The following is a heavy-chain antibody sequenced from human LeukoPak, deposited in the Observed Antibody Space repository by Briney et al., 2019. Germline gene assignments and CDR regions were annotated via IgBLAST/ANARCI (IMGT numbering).Heavy chain of an antibody. V-gene: IGHV1-46*01. CDR3: ARHKEVGDYYYFDY. CDR1: GYTFTSYY. D-gene: IGHD2/OR15-2a*01. Sequence: GASVKVSCKASGYTFTSYYMHWVRQAPGHGLEWIGIINPSGGSTGYTQKFQGKVTMTSDTSTTTVYVELSSLRSQDTAVYYCARHKEVGDYYYFDYWGQGTLVTVSS. CDR2: INPSGGST. J-gene: IGHJ4*02.